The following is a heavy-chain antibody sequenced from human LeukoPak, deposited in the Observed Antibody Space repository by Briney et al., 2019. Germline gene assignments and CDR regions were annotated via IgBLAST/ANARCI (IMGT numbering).Heavy chain of an antibody. D-gene: IGHD3-16*01. CDR2: INHSGGT. Sequence: SETLSLTCGVYDGSFSGYYWTWIRQPPGKGLEWIGEINHSGGTRYNPSLNSRVTISIDTSRNQFALKLRSVTAADTAVYYCARFDYIQRKNMDVWDKGTTVTVSS. J-gene: IGHJ6*04. CDR3: ARFDYIQRKNMDV. CDR1: DGSFSGYY. V-gene: IGHV4-34*01.